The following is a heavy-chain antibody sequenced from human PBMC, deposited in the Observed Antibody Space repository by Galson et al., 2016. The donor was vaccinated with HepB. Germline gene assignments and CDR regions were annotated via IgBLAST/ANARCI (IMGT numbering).Heavy chain of an antibody. CDR2: IETKADGGAT. J-gene: IGHJ1*01. Sequence: SLRLSCAASGFTFSHTWMSWLRQSPGKGLEWIGRIETKADGGATAYAAPVKGRFIISRDASKNTLHLQINSLKREDTAVYYCTAVPQPAAMAVDHWGQGTLVTVSS. D-gene: IGHD2-2*01. V-gene: IGHV3-15*04. CDR3: TAVPQPAAMAVDH. CDR1: GFTFSHTW.